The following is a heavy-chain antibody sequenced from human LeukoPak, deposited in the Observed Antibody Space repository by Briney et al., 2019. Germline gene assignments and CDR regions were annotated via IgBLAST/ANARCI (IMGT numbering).Heavy chain of an antibody. Sequence: GGSLRLSCAASGFTFSSYGMSWVRQAPGKGLEWVSGISGSGGSTYYADSVKGRFTISRDNSKNTLYLQMNSLRAEDTAIYYCAKGTTYYDILTGYGYPYYFDYWGQGTLVTVSS. CDR2: ISGSGGST. CDR3: AKGTTYYDILTGYGYPYYFDY. V-gene: IGHV3-23*01. J-gene: IGHJ4*02. CDR1: GFTFSSYG. D-gene: IGHD3-9*01.